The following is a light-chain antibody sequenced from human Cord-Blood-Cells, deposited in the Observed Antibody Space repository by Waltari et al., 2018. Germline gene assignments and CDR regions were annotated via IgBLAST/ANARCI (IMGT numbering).Light chain of an antibody. CDR3: CSYAGSSTWV. J-gene: IGLJ3*02. Sequence: QSALTQPAPVSGSPGQSITISCTGTSGDVGRYNLVSWYQQHPAKAPKLMIYEGSKRPSGVSNRFSGSKSGNTASLTISGLQAEDEADYYCCSYAGSSTWVFGGGTKLTVL. CDR1: SGDVGRYNL. CDR2: EGS. V-gene: IGLV2-23*01.